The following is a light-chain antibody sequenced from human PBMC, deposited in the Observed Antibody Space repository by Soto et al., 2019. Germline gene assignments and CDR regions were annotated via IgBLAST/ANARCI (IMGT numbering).Light chain of an antibody. CDR1: QSVSSSY. V-gene: IGKV3-20*01. CDR2: GAS. CDR3: QQYCSSPLT. J-gene: IGKJ1*01. Sequence: EIVLTQSPGTLSLSPGERATLSCRASQSVSSSYLAWYQQKPGQAPRLLIYGASSRATGIPDRFSGSGSGTDFTLTISSLEPEDCAVYYCQQYCSSPLTFGQGTKVEIK.